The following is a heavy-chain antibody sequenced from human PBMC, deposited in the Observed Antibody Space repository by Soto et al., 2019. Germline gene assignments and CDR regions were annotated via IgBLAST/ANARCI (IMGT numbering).Heavy chain of an antibody. CDR2: INHSGST. V-gene: IGHV4-34*01. CDR1: GGSFSGYY. Sequence: PSETLSLTCAVSGGSFSGYYWSWIRQPPGKGLEWIGEINHSGSTNYNPSLKSRVTISVDTSKNQLSLKLSSVTAADPAVSYSGRKGCGGDCYSPIYYYYYCMGVCGQGTTSTVSS. D-gene: IGHD2-21*02. CDR3: GRKGCGGDCYSPIYYYYYCMGV. J-gene: IGHJ6*02.